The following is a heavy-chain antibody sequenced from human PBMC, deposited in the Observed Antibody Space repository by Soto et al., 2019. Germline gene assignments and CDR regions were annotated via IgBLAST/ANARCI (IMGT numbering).Heavy chain of an antibody. CDR1: GGSISSGGYY. J-gene: IGHJ6*02. Sequence: QVQLQESGPGLVKPSQTLSLTCTVSGGSISSGGYYWSWIRQHPGKGLEWIGYIYYSGSTYYNPSLKSRVTISVDTSKNQFSLKLSSVTAADTAVYYCARERVRGVIPGGMDVWGQGTTVTVSS. CDR3: ARERVRGVIPGGMDV. V-gene: IGHV4-31*03. CDR2: IYYSGST. D-gene: IGHD3-10*01.